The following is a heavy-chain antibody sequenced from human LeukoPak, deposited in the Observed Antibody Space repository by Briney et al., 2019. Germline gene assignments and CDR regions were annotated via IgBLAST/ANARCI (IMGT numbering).Heavy chain of an antibody. V-gene: IGHV3-53*01. Sequence: TGGSLRLSCAASGFTVSSNYMSWVRQAPGKGLEWVSVIYSGGSTYYADSVKGRFTISRDNSKNTLYLQMSNLRVEDTAVYYCARAAYDSNGYTANHDYWGQGTLVTVSS. CDR2: IYSGGST. CDR3: ARAAYDSNGYTANHDY. CDR1: GFTVSSNY. D-gene: IGHD3-22*01. J-gene: IGHJ4*02.